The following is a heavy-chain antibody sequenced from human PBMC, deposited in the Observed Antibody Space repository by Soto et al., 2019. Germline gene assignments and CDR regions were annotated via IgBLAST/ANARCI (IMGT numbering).Heavy chain of an antibody. V-gene: IGHV3-23*01. Sequence: GGSLRLSCAASGVTLSSYAMSWVRQAPGKGLEWVSAISGSGGSTYYADSVKGRFTISRDNSKNTLYLQMNSLRAEDTAVYYCAKDGLRGLTEDYWGQGTLVTVSS. D-gene: IGHD4-17*01. CDR2: ISGSGGST. CDR1: GVTLSSYA. J-gene: IGHJ4*02. CDR3: AKDGLRGLTEDY.